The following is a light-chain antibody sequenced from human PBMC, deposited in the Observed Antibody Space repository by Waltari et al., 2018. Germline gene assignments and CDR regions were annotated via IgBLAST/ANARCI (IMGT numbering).Light chain of an antibody. CDR3: QQYTTRPLT. Sequence: EIVMTQSPGTLSVSPGEGATLSCRASQSVSSKVAWYQQRPGQAPRLLIFGASTRATGIPARFSGSGSGTEFTLTISSLQSEDSGVYFCQQYTTRPLTFGGGTKVEI. CDR2: GAS. CDR1: QSVSSK. J-gene: IGKJ4*01. V-gene: IGKV3-15*01.